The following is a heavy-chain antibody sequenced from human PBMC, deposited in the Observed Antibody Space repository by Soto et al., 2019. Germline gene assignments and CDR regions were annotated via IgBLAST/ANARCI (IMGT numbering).Heavy chain of an antibody. CDR1: GGTFSTSA. J-gene: IGHJ6*02. V-gene: IGHV1-69*12. Sequence: QVQLMQSGAEVKKPGSSVKVSCKASGGTFSTSAISWVRQAPGEGLEWAGGIMPVFATPDYAQKFQGRVTLSADESTTTAYRELTIRTTDDTAVHYCARVKDRQQLGGNYYYISDVWGQGTAITVSS. CDR3: ARVKDRQQLGGNYYYISDV. CDR2: IMPVFATP. D-gene: IGHD3-3*02.